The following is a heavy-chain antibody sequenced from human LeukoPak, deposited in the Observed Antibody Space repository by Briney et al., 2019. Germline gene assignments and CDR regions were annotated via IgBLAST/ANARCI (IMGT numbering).Heavy chain of an antibody. CDR3: ARGPWELEWDYYYFYMDV. CDR1: GYTFTSYD. Sequence: AKVSCKASGYTFTSYDINWVRQDTGQGREWMGWINPSSGNTGYSQKFQGRVTMTRNTSISTAYMELSRLRSEDTAVYYCARGPWELEWDYYYFYMDVWGKGTTVTISS. V-gene: IGHV1-8*01. CDR2: INPSSGNT. D-gene: IGHD1-1*01. J-gene: IGHJ6*03.